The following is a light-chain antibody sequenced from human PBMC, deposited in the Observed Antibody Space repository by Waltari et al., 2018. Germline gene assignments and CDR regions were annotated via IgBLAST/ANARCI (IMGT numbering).Light chain of an antibody. V-gene: IGLV2-11*01. Sequence: QSALTQPRSVSGSPGQSDTISRTGTSSDVGGYNYASWYQQHPGKAPKLIIYDVNKRPAGVPDRFSESKSGNTASLTISGRQAEDEADFYCCSYAGSYILGFCGGTKLTVL. CDR3: CSYAGSYILG. CDR2: DVN. CDR1: SSDVGGYNY. J-gene: IGLJ2*01.